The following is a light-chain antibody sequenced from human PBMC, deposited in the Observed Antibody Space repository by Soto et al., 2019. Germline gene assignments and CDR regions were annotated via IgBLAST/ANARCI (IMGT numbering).Light chain of an antibody. Sequence: QAVVTQPPSVSGAPGQRVTISCTGSSSNIGAGYEVHWDQQLPGTAPKLLIYGNNNRPSGVPDRISGSKSGTSVSLAITGLRAEDEADYYCLSYDSSLGVVFGGGTKLTVL. V-gene: IGLV1-40*01. CDR2: GNN. CDR3: LSYDSSLGVV. CDR1: SSNIGAGYE. J-gene: IGLJ3*02.